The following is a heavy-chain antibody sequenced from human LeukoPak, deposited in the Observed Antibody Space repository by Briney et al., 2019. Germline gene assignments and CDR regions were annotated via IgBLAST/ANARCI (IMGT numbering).Heavy chain of an antibody. CDR3: ASDY. Sequence: TGGSLRLSCAASGFTFSSYAMHWVRQAPGKGLEWVAVISYDGSNKYYADSVKGRFTISRDNSKNTLYLQMNSLRAEDTAVYYCASDYWGQGTLVTVSS. V-gene: IGHV3-30-3*01. CDR1: GFTFSSYA. J-gene: IGHJ4*02. CDR2: ISYDGSNK.